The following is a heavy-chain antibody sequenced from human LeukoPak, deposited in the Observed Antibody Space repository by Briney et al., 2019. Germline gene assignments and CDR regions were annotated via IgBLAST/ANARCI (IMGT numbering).Heavy chain of an antibody. CDR2: FSSSGSA. J-gene: IGHJ4*02. V-gene: IGHV4-39*07. D-gene: IGHD1-7*01. CDR3: ARKQTGTMYDV. Sequence: SETLSLTCIVPGGSISSISYYWAWLRQSPGKGLEWIGTFSSSGSAYYNPSLTCRVSISKDTSYNQFSLRLYSVTATDTAVYYCARKQTGTMYDVWGQGTQVTVSS. CDR1: GGSISSISYY.